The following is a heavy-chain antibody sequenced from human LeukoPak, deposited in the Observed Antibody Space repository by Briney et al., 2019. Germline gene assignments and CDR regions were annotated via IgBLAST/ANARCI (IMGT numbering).Heavy chain of an antibody. CDR3: ARKRGITSGYNWFDP. CDR1: GGSISSYY. CDR2: IYYSGST. D-gene: IGHD3-3*01. V-gene: IGHV4-59*08. J-gene: IGHJ5*02. Sequence: SETLSLTCTVSGGSISSYYWSWIRQPPGKGLEWIGYIYYSGSTNYNPSLKSRVSISVDTSKNQFSLKLSSVTAADTAVYYCARKRGITSGYNWFDPWGQGTLVTVSS.